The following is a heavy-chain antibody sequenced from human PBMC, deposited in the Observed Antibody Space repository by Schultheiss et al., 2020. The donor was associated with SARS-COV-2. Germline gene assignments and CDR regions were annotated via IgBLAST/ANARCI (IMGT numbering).Heavy chain of an antibody. CDR3: ARARAEQHLPFSWGPIPHPTTWFDP. Sequence: GGSLRLSCAASGFTFRNYWMHWVRQIPGKGLVWVSRITSDGSASSYADSVKGRFTVSRDNAGNTLYLQMNNLRVEDTAIYYCARARAEQHLPFSWGPIPHPTTWFDPWGQGTLVTVSS. J-gene: IGHJ5*02. CDR1: GFTFRNYW. CDR2: ITSDGSAS. D-gene: IGHD6-13*01. V-gene: IGHV3-74*01.